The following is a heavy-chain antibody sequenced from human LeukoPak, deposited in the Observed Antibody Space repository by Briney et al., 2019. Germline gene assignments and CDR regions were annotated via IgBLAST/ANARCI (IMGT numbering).Heavy chain of an antibody. CDR3: ARVVVVPAAPPHRFDP. CDR1: GGSFSGYY. Sequence: SETLSLTCAVYGGSFSGYYWSWIRQPPGKGLEWIGEINHSGSTNYNPSLKSRVTISVDTSKNQFSLKLSSVTAADTAVYYCARVVVVPAAPPHRFDPWGQGTLVTVSS. CDR2: INHSGST. D-gene: IGHD2-2*01. V-gene: IGHV4-34*01. J-gene: IGHJ5*02.